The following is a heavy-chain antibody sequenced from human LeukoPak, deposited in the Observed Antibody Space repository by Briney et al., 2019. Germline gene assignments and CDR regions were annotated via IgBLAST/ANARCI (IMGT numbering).Heavy chain of an antibody. D-gene: IGHD3-10*01. CDR2: IGYDGSND. CDR3: AKTRGSLWSGFDY. J-gene: IGHJ4*02. Sequence: GGSLRLSCAASGVTFSTYGMHWVRQAPGKGLEWLALIGYDGSNDNYAESVKGRFTISRDNSKNTLYLQMNSLRAEDTAVYYCAKTRGSLWSGFDYWGQGALVTVSS. CDR1: GVTFSTYG. V-gene: IGHV3-30*02.